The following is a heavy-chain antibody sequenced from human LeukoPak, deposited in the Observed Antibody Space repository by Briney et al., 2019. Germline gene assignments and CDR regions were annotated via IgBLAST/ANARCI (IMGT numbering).Heavy chain of an antibody. CDR3: AKDRGLVAAAGTAYYFDY. Sequence: GGSLRLSCAASGFTFSSYGMSWVRQAPGKGLEWVSSISSGSTYMYYADSVKGRFTISRDNAKNSLYLQMNSLRAEDTAVYYCAKDRGLVAAAGTAYYFDYWGQGTLVTVSS. D-gene: IGHD6-13*01. CDR1: GFTFSSYG. V-gene: IGHV3-21*01. CDR2: ISSGSTYM. J-gene: IGHJ4*02.